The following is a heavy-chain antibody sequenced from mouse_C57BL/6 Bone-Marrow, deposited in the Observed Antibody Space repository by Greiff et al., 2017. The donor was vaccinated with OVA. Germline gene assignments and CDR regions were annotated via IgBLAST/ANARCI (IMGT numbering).Heavy chain of an antibody. CDR3: ASGDYYGSSIYWYFDV. Sequence: QVQLQQPGAELVKPGASVKMSCKASGYTFTSYWITWVKQRPGQGLEWIGDIYPGSGSTNYNEKFKGKATFTADTSSNTAYMQLSSLTTEDSAIYYCASGDYYGSSIYWYFDVWGTGTTVTVSS. D-gene: IGHD1-1*01. V-gene: IGHV1-55*01. CDR2: IYPGSGST. J-gene: IGHJ1*03. CDR1: GYTFTSYW.